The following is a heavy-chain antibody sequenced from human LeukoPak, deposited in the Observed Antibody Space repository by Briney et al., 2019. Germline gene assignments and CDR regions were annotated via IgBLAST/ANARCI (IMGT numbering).Heavy chain of an antibody. J-gene: IGHJ4*02. V-gene: IGHV4-59*01. D-gene: IGHD6-6*01. CDR1: GGSISSYY. CDR2: ISYSGST. Sequence: SETLSLTCTVSGGSISSYYWSWIRQPPGKGLEWIAYISYSGSTNYNPSLKSRITISVDTSKNQFSLKLTSVTAADAAVYYCAKVGVAARRFGYYLDYWGQGTLVTVSS. CDR3: AKVGVAARRFGYYLDY.